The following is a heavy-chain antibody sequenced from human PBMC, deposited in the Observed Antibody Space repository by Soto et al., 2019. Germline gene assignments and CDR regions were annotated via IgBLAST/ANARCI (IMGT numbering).Heavy chain of an antibody. V-gene: IGHV4-61*01. CDR1: GGSVSSGSYY. Sequence: PSETLSLTCTVSGGSVSSGSYYWSWIRQPPGKGLEWIGYIYYSGSTNYNPSLKSRVTISVDTSKNQFSLELSSVTAADTAVYYCARESYGGNSEGIDYWGQGTLVTVSS. D-gene: IGHD4-17*01. CDR3: ARESYGGNSEGIDY. J-gene: IGHJ4*02. CDR2: IYYSGST.